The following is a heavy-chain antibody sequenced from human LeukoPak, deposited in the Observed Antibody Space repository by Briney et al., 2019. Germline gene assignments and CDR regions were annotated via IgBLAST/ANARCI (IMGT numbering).Heavy chain of an antibody. Sequence: GGSLRLSCAASGFTFSSYAMHWVRQAPGKGLEWVAVISYDGSNKYYADSVKGRFTISRDNSKNTLYLQMNSLRAEDTAVYYCARDLGDSSGYRYDYWGQGTLVTVSS. CDR2: ISYDGSNK. V-gene: IGHV3-30-3*01. J-gene: IGHJ4*02. CDR1: GFTFSSYA. D-gene: IGHD3-22*01. CDR3: ARDLGDSSGYRYDY.